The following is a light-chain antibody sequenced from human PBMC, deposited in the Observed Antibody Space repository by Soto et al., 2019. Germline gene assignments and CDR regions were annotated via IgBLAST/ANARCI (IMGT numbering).Light chain of an antibody. CDR1: QTVNNNY. J-gene: IGKJ1*01. Sequence: ELVLTQSPGTLSLSPGERATLSCRASQTVNNNYLAWYQQKPGQAPRLLIYGASTRATGIPDRFSGSGSGTDFTLTISRLEPEDFAVYYCQQYGSSGTFGQGTKVDIK. CDR2: GAS. V-gene: IGKV3-20*01. CDR3: QQYGSSGT.